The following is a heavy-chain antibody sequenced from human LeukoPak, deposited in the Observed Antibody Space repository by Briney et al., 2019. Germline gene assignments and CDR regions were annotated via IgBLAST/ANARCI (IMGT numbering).Heavy chain of an antibody. CDR2: INPDSGGT. CDR3: ASRGGGPGVFDY. V-gene: IGHV1-2*02. Sequence: ASVKVSCKASGYTSTDYFMHWVRQAPGQGLEWMGWINPDSGGTNYAQKFHGRVTMTRDTSISTAYMELSRLRSDDTAVYYCASRGGGPGVFDYWGQGTLVTVSS. J-gene: IGHJ4*02. D-gene: IGHD3-10*01. CDR1: GYTSTDYF.